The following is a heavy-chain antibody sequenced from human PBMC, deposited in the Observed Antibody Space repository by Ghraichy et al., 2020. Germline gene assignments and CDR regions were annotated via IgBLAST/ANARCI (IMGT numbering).Heavy chain of an antibody. J-gene: IGHJ5*02. CDR1: GGSISSSSYY. V-gene: IGHV4-39*01. D-gene: IGHD2-15*01. Sequence: ESLNISCTVSGGSISSSSYYWGWIRQPPGKGLEWIGSIYYSGSTYYNPSLKSRVTISVDTSKNQFSLKLSSVTAADTAVYYCARRAAGLGWKYSWGQGTLVTVSS. CDR2: IYYSGST. CDR3: ARRAAGLGWKYS.